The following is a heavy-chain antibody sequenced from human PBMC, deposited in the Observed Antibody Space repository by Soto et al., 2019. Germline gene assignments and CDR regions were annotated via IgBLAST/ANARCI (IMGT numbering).Heavy chain of an antibody. Sequence: GGSLRLSCAASGFTFSSYEMNWVRQAPGKGLEWVSYISSSGSTIYYADSVKGRFTISRDNAKNSLYLQMNSLRAEDTAVYYCAXVKRITMVRGVIDGFDYWGQGTLVTVSS. CDR3: AXVKRITMVRGVIDGFDY. D-gene: IGHD3-10*01. CDR2: ISSSGSTI. V-gene: IGHV3-48*03. J-gene: IGHJ4*02. CDR1: GFTFSSYE.